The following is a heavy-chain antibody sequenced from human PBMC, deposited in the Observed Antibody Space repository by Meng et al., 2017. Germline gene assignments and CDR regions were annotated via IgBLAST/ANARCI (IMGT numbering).Heavy chain of an antibody. CDR3: AIIYCSGGSCSPDFDY. Sequence: QVRRWKVGAEGKKPGSSVKVSCKASGGTFSSDAISWVRQAPGQGLEWMGGIIPIFGTANYAQKFQGRVTITADKSTSTAYMELSSLRSEDTAVYYCAIIYCSGGSCSPDFDYWGQGTLVTVSS. CDR1: GGTFSSDA. CDR2: IIPIFGTA. V-gene: IGHV1-69*06. D-gene: IGHD2-15*01. J-gene: IGHJ4*02.